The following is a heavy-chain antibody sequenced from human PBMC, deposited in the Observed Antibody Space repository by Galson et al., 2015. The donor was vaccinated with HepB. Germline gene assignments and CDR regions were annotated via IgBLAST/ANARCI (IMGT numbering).Heavy chain of an antibody. V-gene: IGHV1-69*04. CDR1: GGTFSSYA. J-gene: IGHJ4*02. CDR3: ARDFHGYGNGQPRD. D-gene: IGHD5-12*01. CDR2: IIPILGIA. Sequence: SVKVSCKASGGTFSSYAISWVRQAPGQGLEWMGRIIPILGIANYAQKFQGKVTITADKSTSTAYMELGSLRSEDTAVYYCARDFHGYGNGQPRDWGQGTLVTVSS.